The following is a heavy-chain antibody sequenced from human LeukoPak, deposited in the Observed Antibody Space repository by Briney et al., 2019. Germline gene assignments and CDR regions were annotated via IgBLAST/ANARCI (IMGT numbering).Heavy chain of an antibody. D-gene: IGHD3-22*01. V-gene: IGHV3-21*01. J-gene: IGHJ3*02. CDR2: ISSSSSYI. Sequence: GGSLRLSCAASGFTFSSYSMNWVRQAPGEGLEWVSSISSSSSYIYYADSVKGRFTISRDNAKNSLYLQMNSLRAEDTAVYYCARDGDDSSGYYYVDAFDIWGQGTMVTVSS. CDR1: GFTFSSYS. CDR3: ARDGDDSSGYYYVDAFDI.